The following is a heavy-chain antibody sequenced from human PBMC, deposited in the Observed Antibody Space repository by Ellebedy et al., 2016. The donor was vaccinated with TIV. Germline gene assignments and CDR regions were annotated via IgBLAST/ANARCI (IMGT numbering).Heavy chain of an antibody. CDR3: ARLAVFGVVLDL. V-gene: IGHV4-61*01. J-gene: IGHJ2*01. CDR2: FNYSGST. CDR1: GDSVSNGRYH. D-gene: IGHD3-3*01. Sequence: SETLSLTCTVSGDSVSNGRYHWTWIRQPPGKGLEWIGIFNYSGSTNYNPSLKSRLTFSIDTSRNQFSLKLNSVTAADTAVYYCARLAVFGVVLDLWGRGTLVTVSS.